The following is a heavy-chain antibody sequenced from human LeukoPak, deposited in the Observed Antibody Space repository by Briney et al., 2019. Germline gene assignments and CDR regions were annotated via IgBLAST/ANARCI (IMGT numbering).Heavy chain of an antibody. CDR1: GGSFSGYY. J-gene: IGHJ6*02. CDR2: INHSGST. V-gene: IGHV4-34*01. Sequence: SKTLSLTCAVYGGSFSGYYWSWIRQPPGKGLEWIGEINHSGSTNYNPSLKSRVTISVDTSKNQFSLKLSSVTAADTAVYYCARGPYSSGWTYYYYYYGMDVWGQGTTVTVSS. CDR3: ARGPYSSGWTYYYYYYGMDV. D-gene: IGHD6-19*01.